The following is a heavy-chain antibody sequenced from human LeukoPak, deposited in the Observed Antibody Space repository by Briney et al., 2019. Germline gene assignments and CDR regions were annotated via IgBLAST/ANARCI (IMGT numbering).Heavy chain of an antibody. CDR1: GFTFSSYW. CDR2: ISGSGGST. D-gene: IGHD2-2*01. Sequence: PGGSLRLSCAASGFTFSSYWMHWVRQAPGKGLEWVSAISGSGGSTYYADSVKGRFTISRDNSKNTLYLQMNSLRAEDTAVYYCAKGGIVVVPTDTDFDYWGQGTLVTVSS. J-gene: IGHJ4*02. CDR3: AKGGIVVVPTDTDFDY. V-gene: IGHV3-23*01.